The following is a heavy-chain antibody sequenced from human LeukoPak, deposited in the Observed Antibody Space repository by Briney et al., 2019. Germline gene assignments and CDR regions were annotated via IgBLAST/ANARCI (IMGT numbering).Heavy chain of an antibody. Sequence: SETPSLTCTVSGGSISSYYWRWVRQPPGKGLEWIGCIYYIGSTNYNPSLKSRVTISLDTSKNQFSLKLSSVTAADTAVYYCARHGGAYSFDYWGQGTLVTVSS. V-gene: IGHV4-59*08. J-gene: IGHJ4*02. CDR1: GGSISSYY. D-gene: IGHD4-11*01. CDR2: IYYIGST. CDR3: ARHGGAYSFDY.